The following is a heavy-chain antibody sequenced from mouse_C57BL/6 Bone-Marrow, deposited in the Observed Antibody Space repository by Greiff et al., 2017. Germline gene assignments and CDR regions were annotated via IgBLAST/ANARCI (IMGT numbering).Heavy chain of an antibody. V-gene: IGHV5-2*01. CDR3: ARVLGPWFAY. CDR2: INSDGGST. D-gene: IGHD4-1*01. CDR1: EYEFPSHD. J-gene: IGHJ3*01. Sequence: EVKLMESGGGLVQPGESPKLSCASNEYEFPSHDMSWVRKTPEKRLELVAAINSDGGSTYYPDTMERRFIISRDNTKKTLYLQMSSLRSEDTALYYCARVLGPWFAYWGQGTLVTVSA.